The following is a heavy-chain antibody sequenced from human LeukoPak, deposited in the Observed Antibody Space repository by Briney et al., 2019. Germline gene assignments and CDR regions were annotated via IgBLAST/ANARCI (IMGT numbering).Heavy chain of an antibody. Sequence: GGSLRLSCAASGFTFITYSMNWVRQAPGKGLEWVSSISSSSSYIYYADSVKGRFTISRDNAKNSLYLQMNSLRAKDTAVYYCARGERWLQFSFDYWGQGTLVTVSS. J-gene: IGHJ4*02. V-gene: IGHV3-21*01. CDR3: ARGERWLQFSFDY. CDR1: GFTFITYS. D-gene: IGHD5-24*01. CDR2: ISSSSSYI.